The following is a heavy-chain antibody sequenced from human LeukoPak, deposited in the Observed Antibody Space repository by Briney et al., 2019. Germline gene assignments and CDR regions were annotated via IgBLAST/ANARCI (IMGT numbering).Heavy chain of an antibody. D-gene: IGHD2-15*01. Sequence: SVKVSCKASGGTFSSYTISWLRQAPGQGLEWMGRIIPILGIANYAQKFQGIVTITADKSTSTAYMELSSLRSEDTAVYYCASEYPVVAAIWEPIWGQGTMVTVSS. CDR2: IIPILGIA. CDR1: GGTFSSYT. V-gene: IGHV1-69*02. CDR3: ASEYPVVAAIWEPI. J-gene: IGHJ3*02.